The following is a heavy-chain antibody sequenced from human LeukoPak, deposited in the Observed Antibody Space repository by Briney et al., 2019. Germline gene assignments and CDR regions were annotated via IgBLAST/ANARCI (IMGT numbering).Heavy chain of an antibody. V-gene: IGHV1-2*02. J-gene: IGHJ4*02. Sequence: ASVKVSCKASGYTFTGYYMHWVRQAPGQGLEWMGWINPNSGGTNYAQKFQGRVTMTRNTSISTAYMELSRLRSDDTAVYYWARDELTRYNWNNPGGNDFDYWGQGTLVTVSS. CDR2: INPNSGGT. D-gene: IGHD1-1*01. CDR3: ARDELTRYNWNNPGGNDFDY. CDR1: GYTFTGYY.